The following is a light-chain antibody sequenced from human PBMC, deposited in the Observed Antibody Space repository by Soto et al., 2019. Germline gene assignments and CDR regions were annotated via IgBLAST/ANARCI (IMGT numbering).Light chain of an antibody. J-gene: IGKJ3*01. V-gene: IGKV3-15*01. Sequence: EIVMTQSPATLSVSPGERATLSCRASQSVSSNLAWYQQKPGQAPRLLIYGASSRATGIPARFSGSGSGTEFTLTISSLQSEYFAVYYCQASGFTFGPGTKVDIK. CDR3: QASGFT. CDR1: QSVSSN. CDR2: GAS.